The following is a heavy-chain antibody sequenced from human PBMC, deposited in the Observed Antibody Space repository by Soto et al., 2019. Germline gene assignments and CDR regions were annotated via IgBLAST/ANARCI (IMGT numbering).Heavy chain of an antibody. CDR2: IYYSGGT. CDR1: CAALSSGVYF. D-gene: IGHD3-16*02. Sequence: SDTLSLTCTVSCAALSSGVYFYTWVRQPPGKGLDWLGYIYYSGGTNYNPSLKSRVTISLDKSKSQFSLRRISVTAADTAVYYCTRDQSYDNYSDPGGQGTLVNVS. V-gene: IGHV4-61*08. J-gene: IGHJ5*02. CDR3: TRDQSYDNYSDP.